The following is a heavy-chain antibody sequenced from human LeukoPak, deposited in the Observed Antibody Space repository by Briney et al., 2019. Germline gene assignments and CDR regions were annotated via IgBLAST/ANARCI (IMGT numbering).Heavy chain of an antibody. CDR3: AKGSITVAGTSGYFQH. J-gene: IGHJ1*01. CDR2: ISGSGGST. V-gene: IGHV3-23*01. CDR1: GFAFSSYA. Sequence: PGGSLRLSCAASGFAFSSYAMTWVRQAPGKGLEWVSVISGSGGSTYYADSVKGRFTISRDNSKKTLYLQMNNLRTEDTAVYYCAKGSITVAGTSGYFQHWGQGTLVTVSS. D-gene: IGHD6-19*01.